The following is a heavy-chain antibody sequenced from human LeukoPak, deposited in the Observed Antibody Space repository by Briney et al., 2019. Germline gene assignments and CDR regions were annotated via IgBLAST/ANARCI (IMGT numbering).Heavy chain of an antibody. CDR1: GFTFNNYY. D-gene: IGHD2/OR15-2a*01. CDR2: INQDGSAK. CDR3: ARSLWPEDF. J-gene: IGHJ4*02. V-gene: IGHV3-7*01. Sequence: GGSLRLFCAASGFTFNNYYMSWVRQAPGKGLEWVANINQDGSAKHYIDSVEGRFTISRDNAKKSVYLQMDSLRAEDTAVYYCARSLWPEDFWGQGTLVTVSS.